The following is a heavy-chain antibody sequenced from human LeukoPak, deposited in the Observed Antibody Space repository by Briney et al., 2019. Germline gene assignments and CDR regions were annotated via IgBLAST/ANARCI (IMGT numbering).Heavy chain of an antibody. CDR2: INHSGST. CDR1: GVSFIGFH. CDR3: ARDPTTVIAVSYYFDF. D-gene: IGHD2-15*01. Sequence: SETLSLTCAVSGVSFIGFHWNWIRQSPTKGLEWIGEINHSGSTNYTPSLRSRVTISVDTSKNQFSLRLRSVTAADTAVYYCARDPTTVIAVSYYFDFWGQGTQVTVSA. V-gene: IGHV4-34*01. J-gene: IGHJ4*02.